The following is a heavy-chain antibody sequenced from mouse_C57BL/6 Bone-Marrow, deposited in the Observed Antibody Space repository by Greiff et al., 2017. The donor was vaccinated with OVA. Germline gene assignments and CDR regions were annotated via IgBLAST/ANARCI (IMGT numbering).Heavy chain of an antibody. J-gene: IGHJ2*01. CDR1: GYTFTDYY. CDR3: ARFYYDYPYYFDY. Sequence: EVKLQQSGPVLVKPGASVKMSCKASGYTFTDYYMNWVKQSHGKSLEWIGVINPYNGGTSYNQKFKGKATLTVDKSSSTAYMELNSLTSEDSAVYYCARFYYDYPYYFDYWGQGTTLTVSS. CDR2: INPYNGGT. V-gene: IGHV1-19*01. D-gene: IGHD2-4*01.